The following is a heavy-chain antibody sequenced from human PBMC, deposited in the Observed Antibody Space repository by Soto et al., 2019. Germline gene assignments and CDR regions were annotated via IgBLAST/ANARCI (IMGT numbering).Heavy chain of an antibody. CDR2: IWYDGSNK. D-gene: IGHD3-10*01. CDR3: ARDTAAGGSGSYSLY. V-gene: IGHV3-33*01. Sequence: QVQLVESGGGVVQPGRSLRLSCAASGFTFSSYGMHWVRQAPGKGLEWVAVIWYDGSNKYYADSVKGRFTISRDNSKNTLYLQMNSQRAEDTAVYYCARDTAAGGSGSYSLYWGQGTLVTVSS. CDR1: GFTFSSYG. J-gene: IGHJ4*02.